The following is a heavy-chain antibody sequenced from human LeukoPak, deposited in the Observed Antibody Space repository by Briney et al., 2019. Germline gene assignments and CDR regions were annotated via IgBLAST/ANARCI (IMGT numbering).Heavy chain of an antibody. CDR1: GFTFRTYW. CDR2: IKQDGSEK. J-gene: IGHJ4*02. D-gene: IGHD6-19*01. Sequence: PGGSLRLSCAASGFTFRTYWMSWVRQAPGKGLEWVAIIKQDGSEKYYVDSVKGRFTISRDKAKNSLYLQMNSLRAEDTAVYYCARDLQGYSSGWYRGDYWGQGTLVTVSS. V-gene: IGHV3-7*01. CDR3: ARDLQGYSSGWYRGDY.